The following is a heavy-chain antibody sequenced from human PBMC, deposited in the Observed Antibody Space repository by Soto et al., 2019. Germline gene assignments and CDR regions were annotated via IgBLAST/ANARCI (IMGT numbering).Heavy chain of an antibody. CDR3: ARDYDSSGYYYAPVSY. Sequence: GGSLRLSCAASGFTFSSYAMHWVHQAPGKGLEWVAVISYDGSNKYYADSVKGRFTISRDNSKNTLYLQMNSLRAEDTAVYYCARDYDSSGYYYAPVSYWGQGTLVTVSS. CDR2: ISYDGSNK. J-gene: IGHJ4*02. D-gene: IGHD3-22*01. CDR1: GFTFSSYA. V-gene: IGHV3-30-3*01.